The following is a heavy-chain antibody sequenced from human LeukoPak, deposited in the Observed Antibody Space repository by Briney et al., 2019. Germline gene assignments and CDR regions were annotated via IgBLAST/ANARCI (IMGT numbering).Heavy chain of an antibody. CDR2: IKQDGSEK. CDR3: ARGYSRFDY. J-gene: IGHJ4*02. CDR1: GFTFSSHW. D-gene: IGHD6-13*01. V-gene: IGHV3-7*01. Sequence: GGSLRLSCAASGFTFSSHWMSWVRQAPGKGLEWVANIKQDGSEKYYVDSVKGRFTISRDNAKNSLYLQMNSLRAEDTAVYYCARGYSRFDYWGQGSLVTVSS.